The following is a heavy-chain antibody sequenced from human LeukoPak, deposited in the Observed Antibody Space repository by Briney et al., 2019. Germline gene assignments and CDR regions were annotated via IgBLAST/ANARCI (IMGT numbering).Heavy chain of an antibody. V-gene: IGHV1-18*01. CDR2: ISAYNGNT. CDR1: GYTFTSYG. Sequence: ASVKVSCKASGYTFTSYGISWVRQAPGQGLEWMGWISAYNGNTNYAQKLQGRVTMTTDTSTSTAYMELRSLRSDDTAVYYCARVPSVYYYDSSGYPLTNFDYWGQGTLDTVSS. D-gene: IGHD3-22*01. J-gene: IGHJ4*02. CDR3: ARVPSVYYYDSSGYPLTNFDY.